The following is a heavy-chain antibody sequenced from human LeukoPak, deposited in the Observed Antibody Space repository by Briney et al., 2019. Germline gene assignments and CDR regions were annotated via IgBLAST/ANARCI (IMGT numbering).Heavy chain of an antibody. D-gene: IGHD5-24*01. V-gene: IGHV3-74*01. J-gene: IGHJ4*02. Sequence: GGSLRLSCETAGFTSSSYVMHWVRRTPGKGLVWVSRISHDGFISYADSVKGRFTISRDNAKNTLILQMNSLRAEDTAVYYCARDWVYKIDYWGRGTLVTVSS. CDR2: ISHDGFI. CDR1: GFTSSSYV. CDR3: ARDWVYKIDY.